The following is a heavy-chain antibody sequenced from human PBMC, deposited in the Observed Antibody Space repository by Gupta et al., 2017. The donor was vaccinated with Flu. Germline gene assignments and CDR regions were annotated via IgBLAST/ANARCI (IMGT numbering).Heavy chain of an antibody. CDR1: GFTFTDYA. CDR2: LRAKDYGGTA. Sequence: EVQLVESGGGLVQPGRSLRLSCTASGFTFTDYAMTWVRQAPGKGLEWVGFLRAKDYGGTAELAASVKGRFIISRDDSQSVAYLQMHSLKTEDTAVYYCTRVGGICSGTSCSNAFDFWGQGTMVSVSS. CDR3: TRVGGICSGTSCSNAFDF. D-gene: IGHD2-2*01. V-gene: IGHV3-49*04. J-gene: IGHJ3*01.